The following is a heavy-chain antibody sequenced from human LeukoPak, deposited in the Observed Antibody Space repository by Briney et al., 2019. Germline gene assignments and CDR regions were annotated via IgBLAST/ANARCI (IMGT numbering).Heavy chain of an antibody. CDR2: ISAYNGNT. CDR3: ARDDYYGSSWFDP. CDR1: GYIFTEHH. V-gene: IGHV1-18*01. D-gene: IGHD3-10*01. Sequence: ASVKVSCKASGYIFTEHHINWVRQAPGQGLEWMGWISAYNGNTNYAQKLQGRVTMATDTSTSTAYMELRSLRSDDTAVYYCARDDYYGSSWFDPWGQGTLVTVSS. J-gene: IGHJ5*02.